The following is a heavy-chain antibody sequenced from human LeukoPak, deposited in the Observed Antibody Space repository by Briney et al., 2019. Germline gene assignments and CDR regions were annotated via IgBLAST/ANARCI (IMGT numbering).Heavy chain of an antibody. Sequence: PGGSLTLSCAASGFMFSSYAMNWVGQVPGKGLEWASTISNTGASTYYADSVKGRFTISRDNPKSTLYLQMDSLRAEDTAVYYCARGDFGVVRPFDFWGQGTLVTVSS. J-gene: IGHJ4*02. CDR1: GFMFSSYA. CDR2: ISNTGAST. V-gene: IGHV3-23*01. D-gene: IGHD3-3*01. CDR3: ARGDFGVVRPFDF.